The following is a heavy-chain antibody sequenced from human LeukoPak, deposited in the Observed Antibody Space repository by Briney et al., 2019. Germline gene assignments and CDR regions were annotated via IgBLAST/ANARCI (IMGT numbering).Heavy chain of an antibody. CDR1: GGSMSYHY. V-gene: IGHV4-59*11. Sequence: SETLSLTCTASGGSMSYHYWSWIRQPPGKGLEWIGYIHYSGSTNYNSCLKSRVSISVDTSKNQFSLKLSSVTAADTAVYYCARDRLYYFDHWGQGTLVTVSS. J-gene: IGHJ4*02. CDR3: ARDRLYYFDH. D-gene: IGHD6-6*01. CDR2: IHYSGST.